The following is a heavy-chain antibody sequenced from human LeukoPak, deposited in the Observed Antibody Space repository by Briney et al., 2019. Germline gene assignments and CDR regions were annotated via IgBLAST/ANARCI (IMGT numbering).Heavy chain of an antibody. CDR3: ASWGFGEYYMDV. J-gene: IGHJ6*03. CDR2: ISSSSSYI. Sequence: GGSLRLSCAASGFTFSSYWMSWVRQAPGKGLEWVSSISSSSSYIYYADSVKGRFTISRDNAKNSLYLQMNSLRAEDTAVYYCASWGFGEYYMDVWGKGTTVTVSS. V-gene: IGHV3-21*01. CDR1: GFTFSSYW. D-gene: IGHD3-10*01.